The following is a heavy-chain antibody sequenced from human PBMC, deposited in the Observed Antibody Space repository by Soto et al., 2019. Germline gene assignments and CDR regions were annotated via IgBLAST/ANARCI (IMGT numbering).Heavy chain of an antibody. V-gene: IGHV3-7*03. J-gene: IGHJ4*02. CDR2: IRQDGSDQ. CDR1: GFTSSNFW. D-gene: IGHD3-3*01. Sequence: PGGSLRLSCTTSGFTSSNFWMSWVRQAPGRGLEWVANIRQDGSDQFYVDSVKGRFTISRDNPEESVYLQMNGLRVEDTAVYFCALYYDYSSGYYTGISYWGQGTPVTVSS. CDR3: ALYYDYSSGYYTGISY.